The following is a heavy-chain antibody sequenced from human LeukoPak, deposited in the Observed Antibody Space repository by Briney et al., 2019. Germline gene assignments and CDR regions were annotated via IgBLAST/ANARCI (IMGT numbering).Heavy chain of an antibody. CDR1: GFTISSYG. Sequence: GGSLRLSCAASGFTISSYGMHWVRQAPGKGLEWVAFIRYDGSKKFYADSVKGRFTISRDNSKNTLYLQMNSLRVEDTAVYYCAKDGGDSSGYLVYWGQGTLVTVTS. CDR3: AKDGGDSSGYLVY. D-gene: IGHD3-22*01. J-gene: IGHJ4*02. CDR2: IRYDGSKK. V-gene: IGHV3-30*02.